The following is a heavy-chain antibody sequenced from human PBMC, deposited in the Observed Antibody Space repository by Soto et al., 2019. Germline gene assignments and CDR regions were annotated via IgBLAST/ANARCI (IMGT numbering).Heavy chain of an antibody. J-gene: IGHJ5*02. CDR2: INHSGST. CDR3: ARAYSRYCSSTSCYAYNRFDP. V-gene: IGHV4-34*01. Sequence: SETLSLTCAVYGGSCSGYYWSWIRQPPGKGLEWIGEINHSGSTNYNPSLKSRVTISVDTSKNQFSLKLSSVTAADTAVYYCARAYSRYCSSTSCYAYNRFDPWGQGTLVTVSS. CDR1: GGSCSGYY. D-gene: IGHD2-2*01.